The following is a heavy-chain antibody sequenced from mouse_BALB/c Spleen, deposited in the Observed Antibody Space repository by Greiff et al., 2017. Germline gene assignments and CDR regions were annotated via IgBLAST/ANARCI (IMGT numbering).Heavy chain of an antibody. Sequence: QVQLQQPGAELVKPGASVKLSCKASGYTFTSYWMHWVKQRPGQGLEWIGEIDPSDSYTNYNQKFKGKATLTVDKSSSTAYMQLSSLTSEDSAVYYCASIYYYGSGPFDYWGQGTTLTVSS. CDR1: GYTFTSYW. V-gene: IGHV1-69*02. D-gene: IGHD1-1*01. CDR3: ASIYYYGSGPFDY. J-gene: IGHJ2*01. CDR2: IDPSDSYT.